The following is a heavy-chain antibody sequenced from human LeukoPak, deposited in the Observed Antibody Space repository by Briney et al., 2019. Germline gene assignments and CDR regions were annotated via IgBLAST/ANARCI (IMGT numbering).Heavy chain of an antibody. J-gene: IGHJ4*02. CDR2: IYTTGIT. D-gene: IGHD4-11*01. Sequence: SQTLSLTCTVSGGSISSGSYYWSWVRQPAGKGLEWIGRIYTTGITSYNPSLKSRVAISIDTSKNQFSLKLSSVTAADTAVYYCARRDSNYAYFDYWGQGTLVTVSS. CDR1: GGSISSGSYY. V-gene: IGHV4-61*02. CDR3: ARRDSNYAYFDY.